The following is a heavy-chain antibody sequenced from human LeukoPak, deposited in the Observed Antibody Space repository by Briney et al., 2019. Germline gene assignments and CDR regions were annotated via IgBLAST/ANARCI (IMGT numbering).Heavy chain of an antibody. CDR2: ISSSGSTI. Sequence: PGGSLRLSCAASGFTFRSYEMNWVRQAPGKGLEWVSYISSSGSTIYYADSVKGRFTIPRDNAKNSLYLQMNSLRAEDTAVYYCAELGITMIGGVWGKGTTVTVSS. D-gene: IGHD3-10*02. CDR3: AELGITMIGGV. J-gene: IGHJ6*04. V-gene: IGHV3-48*03. CDR1: GFTFRSYE.